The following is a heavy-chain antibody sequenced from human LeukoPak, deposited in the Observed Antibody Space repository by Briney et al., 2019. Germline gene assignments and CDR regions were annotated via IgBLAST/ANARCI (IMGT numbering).Heavy chain of an antibody. CDR2: IKQNGSEK. D-gene: IGHD1-26*01. V-gene: IGHV3-7*01. Sequence: GGSLRLSCAASGFTFTNYSMSWVRQAPGKGLEWVSHIKQNGSEKYYVDSMKGRFHITRDNAKTSSSMQITSLRAEDTAVYYWARDLWTSMGDYWGEGT. CDR1: GFTFTNYS. J-gene: IGHJ4*02. CDR3: ARDLWTSMGDY.